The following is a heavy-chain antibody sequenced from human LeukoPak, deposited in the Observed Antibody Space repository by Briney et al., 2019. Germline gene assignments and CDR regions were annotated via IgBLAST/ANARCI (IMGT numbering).Heavy chain of an antibody. V-gene: IGHV3-48*04. J-gene: IGHJ4*02. CDR2: ISSSSSTI. CDR1: GFTFSSYS. CDR3: ARRRDSGSLQHFDY. D-gene: IGHD1-26*01. Sequence: GGSLRLSCAASGFTFSSYSMNWVRQAPGKGLEWVSYISSSSSTIYYADSVKGRFTISRDNAKNSLYLQMNSLRAEDTAVYYCARRRDSGSLQHFDYWGQGTLVTVSS.